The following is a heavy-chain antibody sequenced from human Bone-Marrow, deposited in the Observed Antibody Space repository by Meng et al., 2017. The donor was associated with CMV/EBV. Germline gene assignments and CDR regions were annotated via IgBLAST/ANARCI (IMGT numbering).Heavy chain of an antibody. Sequence: ASVKVSCKASGYTFTSYDINWVRQATGQGLEWMGWMSPNSDYTGYAQKFQGRVTMTRNTPDSTAYMELISLTSEDTAVYYCAREPIKSVVVPAAVYGMDVWGQGTTVTVSS. CDR3: AREPIKSVVVPAAVYGMDV. D-gene: IGHD2-2*01. J-gene: IGHJ6*02. CDR2: MSPNSDYT. CDR1: GYTFTSYD. V-gene: IGHV1-8*01.